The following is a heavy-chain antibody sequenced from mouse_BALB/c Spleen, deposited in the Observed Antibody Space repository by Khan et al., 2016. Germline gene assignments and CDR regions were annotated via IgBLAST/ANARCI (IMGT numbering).Heavy chain of an antibody. Sequence: EVQLQESGPGLVKPSQSLSLTCSVTGYSITSGYYWNWIRQFPGNKLEWMGFISYDGSNNYNPSLNNRISITRDTSKNQFFLKLNSVTAEDTATYFCARGLPPDYWGQGTTLTVSS. D-gene: IGHD2-13*01. J-gene: IGHJ2*01. V-gene: IGHV3-6*02. CDR1: GYSITSGYY. CDR3: ARGLPPDY. CDR2: ISYDGSN.